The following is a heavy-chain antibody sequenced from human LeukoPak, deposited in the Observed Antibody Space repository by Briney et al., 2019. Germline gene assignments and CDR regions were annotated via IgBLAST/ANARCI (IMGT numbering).Heavy chain of an antibody. D-gene: IGHD1-14*01. CDR3: AREQPPGVYFDC. J-gene: IGHJ4*02. CDR2: IYDGGTT. Sequence: GGSLRLSCAASGFTVSSNYMSWVRQAPGKGLEWVSIIYDGGTTYHADSVKGRFSISRDNSKNTVFLQMSSLRAEDTAVYYCAREQPPGVYFDCWGQGTLVTVSS. CDR1: GFTVSSNY. V-gene: IGHV3-53*01.